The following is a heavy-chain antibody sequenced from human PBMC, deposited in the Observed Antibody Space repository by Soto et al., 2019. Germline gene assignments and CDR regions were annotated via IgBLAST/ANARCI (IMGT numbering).Heavy chain of an antibody. V-gene: IGHV4-31*03. D-gene: IGHD3-3*01. CDR1: GGSISSGGYY. CDR2: IYYSGST. J-gene: IGHJ5*02. CDR3: ARGLGADYDFWSGYYPTNWFDP. Sequence: SETLSVTCTVSGGSISSGGYYWSWIRQHPGKGLEWIGYIYYSGSTYYNPSLKSRVTISVDTSKNQFSLKLSSVTAADTAVYYWARGLGADYDFWSGYYPTNWFDPWGQGTLVTVSS.